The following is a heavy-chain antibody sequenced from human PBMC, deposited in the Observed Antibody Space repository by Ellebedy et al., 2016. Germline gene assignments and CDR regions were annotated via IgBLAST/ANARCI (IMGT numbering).Heavy chain of an antibody. CDR1: GGSISHYY. CDR2: IHDSGLT. D-gene: IGHD3-22*01. Sequence: SETLSLXXSVSGGSISHYYWSWIRQPPGKGLEGIDFIHDSGLTNANPSLESRVTLSMDTSKNQFSLRLTSLTAADTAVYYCARSAPLHYDNSGGFDYWGQGTLVTVSS. J-gene: IGHJ4*02. V-gene: IGHV4-59*01. CDR3: ARSAPLHYDNSGGFDY.